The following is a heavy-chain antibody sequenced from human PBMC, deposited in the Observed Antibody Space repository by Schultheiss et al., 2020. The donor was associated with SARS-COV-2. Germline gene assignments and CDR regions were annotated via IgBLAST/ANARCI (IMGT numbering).Heavy chain of an antibody. CDR2: ISSDGSGT. D-gene: IGHD2-15*01. CDR1: GFTFSSYS. V-gene: IGHV3-74*01. CDR3: ARASTPRYFDL. J-gene: IGHJ2*01. Sequence: GESLKISCAVSGFTFSSYSMNWVRQAPGKGPVWISRISSDGSGTTYTDSVKGRFTISRDNAKNSLYLQMNSLRAEDTAVYYCARASTPRYFDLWGRGTLVTVSS.